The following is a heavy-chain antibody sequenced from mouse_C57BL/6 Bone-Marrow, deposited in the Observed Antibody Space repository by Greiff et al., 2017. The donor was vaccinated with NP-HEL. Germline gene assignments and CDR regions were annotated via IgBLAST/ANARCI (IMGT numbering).Heavy chain of an antibody. CDR1: GYTFTDYY. J-gene: IGHJ4*01. V-gene: IGHV1-76*01. Sequence: VQLQQSGAELVRPGASVKLSCKASGYTFTDYYINWVKQRPGQGLEWIARIYPGSGNTYYNEKSKGKATLTAEKSSSTAYMQLSSLTSEDSAVYFCARSDSSGPSYAMDYWGQGTSVTVSS. D-gene: IGHD3-2*02. CDR2: IYPGSGNT. CDR3: ARSDSSGPSYAMDY.